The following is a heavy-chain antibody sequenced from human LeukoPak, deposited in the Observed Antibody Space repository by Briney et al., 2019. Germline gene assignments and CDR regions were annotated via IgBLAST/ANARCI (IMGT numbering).Heavy chain of an antibody. CDR2: INHSGST. D-gene: IGHD2-2*01. Sequence: PSETLSLTCAVYGGSFSGYYWSWIRQPPGKGLERIGEINHSGSTNYNPSLKSRVTISVDTSKNQFSLKLSSVTAADTAVYYCAREDIVVVPAAMSVVGSPLYYYYYGMDVWGQGTTVTVSS. CDR3: AREDIVVVPAAMSVVGSPLYYYYYGMDV. V-gene: IGHV4-34*01. CDR1: GGSFSGYY. J-gene: IGHJ6*02.